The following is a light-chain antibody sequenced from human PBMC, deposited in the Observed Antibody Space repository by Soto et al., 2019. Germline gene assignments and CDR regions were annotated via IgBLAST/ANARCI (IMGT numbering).Light chain of an antibody. CDR1: SSDVGGYDF. Sequence: QSALTQPRSVSGSPGQSVTISCTGSSSDVGGYDFVSWYQQHPGKAPKLMLYEVSNRPSGVSNRFSGSKSGNTASLTISGLQAEDEADYYCSSYTSSSTPYVFGTGTKLTVL. J-gene: IGLJ1*01. CDR2: EVS. CDR3: SSYTSSSTPYV. V-gene: IGLV2-14*01.